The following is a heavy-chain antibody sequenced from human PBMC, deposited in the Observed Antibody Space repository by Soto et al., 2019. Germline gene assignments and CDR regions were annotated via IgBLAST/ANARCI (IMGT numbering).Heavy chain of an antibody. CDR3: ARKASYAYGMDV. V-gene: IGHV3-30-3*01. CDR2: ISYDGSHK. CDR1: GFTFSSYA. J-gene: IGHJ6*02. Sequence: QVQLVESGGGVVQPGRSLRLSCAASGFTFSSYAVHWVRQAPGKGLEWVATISYDGSHKYYADSVKGRFTISRDNSKNTLYLQMNSVRAEDTAVYYCARKASYAYGMDVWGQGTTVTVSS.